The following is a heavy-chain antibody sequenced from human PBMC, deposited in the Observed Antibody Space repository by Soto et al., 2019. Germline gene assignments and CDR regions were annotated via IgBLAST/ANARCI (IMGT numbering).Heavy chain of an antibody. CDR2: IYYIGST. CDR1: GGSISSGGYY. V-gene: IGHV4-61*08. D-gene: IGHD3-9*01. Sequence: SETLSLTCTVSGGSISSGGYYWSWIRQHPGKGLEWIGYIYYIGSTNYNPSLKSRVTISVDTSKNQFSLKLSSVTAADTAVYYCARQKLTGYLIDYWGQGTLVTVSS. J-gene: IGHJ4*02. CDR3: ARQKLTGYLIDY.